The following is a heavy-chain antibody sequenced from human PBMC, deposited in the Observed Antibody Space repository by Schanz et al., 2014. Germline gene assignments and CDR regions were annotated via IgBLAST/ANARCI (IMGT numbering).Heavy chain of an antibody. CDR3: ARAPTACWSDTSCLGTPFDY. J-gene: IGHJ4*02. V-gene: IGHV1-46*03. CDR2: INPSGGGT. Sequence: QVQLVQSGAEVKKPGASVKASCKASGYTFTSDSMHWVRQAPGQGLEWMGIINPSGGGTSYALRFQDRVTVTRDTSRSTIYMELSSLRSEDTAVYYCARAPTACWSDTSCLGTPFDYWGQGTLVTVSS. D-gene: IGHD2-2*01. CDR1: GYTFTSDS.